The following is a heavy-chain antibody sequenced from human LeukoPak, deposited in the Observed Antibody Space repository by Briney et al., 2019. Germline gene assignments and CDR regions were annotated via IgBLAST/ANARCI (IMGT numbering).Heavy chain of an antibody. Sequence: HPGGSLRLSCAASGFSSVTYAMIWVRRTPGKGLEWVSAISGGGDATYYTDFVKGRFTISRDNSQSTVYLRLNRLRAEDTAVYYCARLSGTFGTTSRIFDYWGQGVLVTVSS. J-gene: IGHJ4*02. D-gene: IGHD1-1*01. CDR3: ARLSGTFGTTSRIFDY. V-gene: IGHV3-23*01. CDR2: ISGGGDAT. CDR1: GFSSVTYA.